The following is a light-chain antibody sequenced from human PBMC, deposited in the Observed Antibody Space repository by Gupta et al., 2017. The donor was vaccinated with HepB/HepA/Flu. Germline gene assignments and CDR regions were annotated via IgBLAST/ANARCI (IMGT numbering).Light chain of an antibody. CDR2: GTI. V-gene: IGKV3-15*01. Sequence: ETVLTQSPATLSVSPGERPTLSCRASQSVETNLAWYQQKPGQAPRLLIYGTITRATNIPARFSGSGSGTEFTLTISSLQPEDFAVYYCHQYNTWPRGTFGGGTNV. J-gene: IGKJ4*01. CDR1: QSVETN. CDR3: HQYNTWPRGT.